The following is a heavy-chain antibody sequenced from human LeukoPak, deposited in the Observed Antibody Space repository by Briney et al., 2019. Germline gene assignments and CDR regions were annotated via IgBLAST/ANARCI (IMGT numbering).Heavy chain of an antibody. V-gene: IGHV5-51*01. CDR2: IYPVDADA. Sequence: GEPLKISAKGSGYSFTSYWIGWVRQMPGKGLEWMGIIYPVDADATYSPSFQGQVTISADKSISTAYLQWSSLKASDPAMYYCARKVGAMEFHAAFDIWGQGTMVTVSS. J-gene: IGHJ3*02. D-gene: IGHD1-26*01. CDR3: ARKVGAMEFHAAFDI. CDR1: GYSFTSYW.